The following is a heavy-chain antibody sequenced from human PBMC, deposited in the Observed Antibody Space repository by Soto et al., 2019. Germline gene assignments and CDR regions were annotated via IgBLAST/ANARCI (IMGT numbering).Heavy chain of an antibody. D-gene: IGHD6-13*01. CDR3: ARRAAAGRSFDY. J-gene: IGHJ4*02. CDR1: GFTFSDYY. CDR2: ISSSGNSI. Sequence: PGGSLRLSYAASGFTFSDYYMTWIRQAPGKGLEWVSYISSSGNSIYYADSVRGRFTVSRDNAKNSLFLQMNSLRAEDTAVYYCARRAAAGRSFDYWGLGTLVTVSS. V-gene: IGHV3-11*01.